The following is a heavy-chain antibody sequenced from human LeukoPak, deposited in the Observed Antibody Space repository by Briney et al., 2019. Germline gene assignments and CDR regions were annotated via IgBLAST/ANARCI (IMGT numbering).Heavy chain of an antibody. CDR3: ARGWGYCSGGSCYFTYFDY. CDR1: GGSINSYF. CDR2: IFYSGST. D-gene: IGHD2-15*01. V-gene: IGHV4-59*01. J-gene: IGHJ4*02. Sequence: PSETLSLTCTVSGGSINSYFWSWIRQSPGEGLAWSGNIFYSGSTNYNPSLKSRVTISLDTSKDQFSLNLTSVTTADTAVYYCARGWGYCSGGSCYFTYFDYWGQGTLVTVSS.